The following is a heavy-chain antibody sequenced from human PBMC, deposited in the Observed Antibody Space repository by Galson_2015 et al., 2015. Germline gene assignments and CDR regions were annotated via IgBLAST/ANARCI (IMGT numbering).Heavy chain of an antibody. D-gene: IGHD2-21*02. CDR2: ISGDGGST. J-gene: IGHJ4*02. V-gene: IGHV3-43*02. Sequence: SLRLSCAASGFTFADYAMHWVRHAPGKGLEWVSLISGDGGSTYYADSVKGRFTISRDNSKNSLYLQMNSLRTEDTALYYCAKEGGDSLLFDYWGQGTLVTVSS. CDR1: GFTFADYA. CDR3: AKEGGDSLLFDY.